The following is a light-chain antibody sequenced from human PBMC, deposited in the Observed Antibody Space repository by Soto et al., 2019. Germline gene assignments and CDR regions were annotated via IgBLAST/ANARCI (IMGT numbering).Light chain of an antibody. V-gene: IGKV3-15*01. CDR3: QQYGDWPLT. Sequence: EIVMTQSPVTLSVSPGERATLSCRASQSVRSTYLAWYQQKPGQAPRLLIFGVSNRAAGIPARFSGSGSGTEFTLTISSLQSEDFEVYYCQQYGDWPLTFGGGTNVEIK. J-gene: IGKJ4*01. CDR2: GVS. CDR1: QSVRSTY.